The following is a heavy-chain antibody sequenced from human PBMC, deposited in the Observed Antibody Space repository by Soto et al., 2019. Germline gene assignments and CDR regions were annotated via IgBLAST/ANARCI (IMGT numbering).Heavy chain of an antibody. J-gene: IGHJ3*02. V-gene: IGHV3-30*03. Sequence: GWSLRLSCAASGFTFSSYGMHWVRQAPGKGLEWVAVISYDGGNRYYADSVKGRFTISGDNSKHTVYLQMNSLRPEDTAVYYCARLGYSSYDAFDIWGQGTMVTVSS. D-gene: IGHD6-6*01. CDR3: ARLGYSSYDAFDI. CDR2: ISYDGGNR. CDR1: GFTFSSYG.